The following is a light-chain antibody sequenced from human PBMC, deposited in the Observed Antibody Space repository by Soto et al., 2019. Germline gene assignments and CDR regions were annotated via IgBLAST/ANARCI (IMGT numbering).Light chain of an antibody. Sequence: QSALTQPASVSGSPGQSITLSCTGTSSDVGDYNYVSWYQHHPGKAPKLMIYEVSNRPSGVSNRFSGSKSGNTASLTISGLQAEDEADYYCSSFTSSITVLFGGGTKLTVL. V-gene: IGLV2-14*01. CDR1: SSDVGDYNY. CDR3: SSFTSSITVL. CDR2: EVS. J-gene: IGLJ2*01.